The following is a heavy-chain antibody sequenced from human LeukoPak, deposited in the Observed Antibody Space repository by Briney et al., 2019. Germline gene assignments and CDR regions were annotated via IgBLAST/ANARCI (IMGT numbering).Heavy chain of an antibody. CDR1: GGTFSSYA. D-gene: IGHD2-2*01. J-gene: IGHJ4*02. Sequence: ASVKVSCKASGGTFSSYAISWVRQAPGQGLEWMGGIIPIFGTANYAQKFQGRVTMTEDTSTDTAYMELSSLRSEDTAVYYCACSSSIDYWGQGTLVTVSS. CDR3: ACSSSIDY. CDR2: IIPIFGTA. V-gene: IGHV1-69*06.